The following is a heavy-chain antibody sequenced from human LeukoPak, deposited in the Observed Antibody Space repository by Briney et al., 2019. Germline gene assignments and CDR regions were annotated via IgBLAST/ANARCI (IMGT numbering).Heavy chain of an antibody. V-gene: IGHV3-21*01. J-gene: IGHJ5*02. CDR2: ISSSSYI. D-gene: IGHD2-2*01. CDR1: GFTFSSYS. CDR3: ARDGPPHIVVVPAAGSWFDP. Sequence: GGSLRLSCAASGFTFSSYSMNWVRQAPGKGLEWVSSISSSSYIYYADSVKGRFTISRDNAKNSLYLQMNSLRAEDTAVYYCARDGPPHIVVVPAAGSWFDPWGQGTLVTVSS.